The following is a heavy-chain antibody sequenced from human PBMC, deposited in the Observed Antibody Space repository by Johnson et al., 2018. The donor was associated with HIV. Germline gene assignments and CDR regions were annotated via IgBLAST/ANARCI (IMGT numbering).Heavy chain of an antibody. CDR1: GFTFSSYG. Sequence: QVQLVESGGGVVQPGRSLRLSCAASGFTFSSYGMHWVRQAPGKGLEWVAVISYDGSNKYYADSVKGRFTISRDNSKNTLYLQMNSLRAGDTAVYYWARDISAMGDAFDIWGQGTMVTVSS. CDR3: ARDISAMGDAFDI. CDR2: ISYDGSNK. J-gene: IGHJ3*02. D-gene: IGHD1-14*01. V-gene: IGHV3-30*03.